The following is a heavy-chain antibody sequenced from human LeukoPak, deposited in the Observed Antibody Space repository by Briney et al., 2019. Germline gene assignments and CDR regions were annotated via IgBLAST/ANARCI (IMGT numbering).Heavy chain of an antibody. CDR3: AREGHGTGNYYFDY. CDR2: ISHSDDTT. J-gene: IGHJ4*02. Sequence: GGSLRLSCAASGFTFSNAWMSWVRQAPGKGLEWVAYISHSDDTTYYADSVKGHFTVSRDNARNSLDLQMNNVRAEDTAVYYCAREGHGTGNYYFDYWGQGILVTVSS. V-gene: IGHV3-11*01. D-gene: IGHD3-10*01. CDR1: GFTFSNAW.